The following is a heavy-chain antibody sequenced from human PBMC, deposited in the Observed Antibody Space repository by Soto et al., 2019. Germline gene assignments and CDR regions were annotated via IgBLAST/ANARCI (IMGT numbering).Heavy chain of an antibody. J-gene: IGHJ5*02. Sequence: GASVKVSCKVSGYTLSDFYMHWVKQAPGKGLEWMGLADPEDAETIYAEKFQGRVTIIADTSTDTAYMELSSLRSDDTAVYYCATAFRARLGWFDPWGQGTLVTVSS. V-gene: IGHV1-69-2*01. CDR1: GYTLSDFY. CDR3: ATAFRARLGWFDP. D-gene: IGHD3-10*01. CDR2: ADPEDAET.